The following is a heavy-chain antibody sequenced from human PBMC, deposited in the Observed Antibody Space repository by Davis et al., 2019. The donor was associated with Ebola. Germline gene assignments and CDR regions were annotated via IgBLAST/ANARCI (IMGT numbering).Heavy chain of an antibody. CDR3: ARGKYSSSWYIVGGLDY. CDR2: IYSGGST. V-gene: IGHV3-53*01. CDR1: GFTVSSNY. D-gene: IGHD6-13*01. J-gene: IGHJ4*02. Sequence: PGGSLRLSCAASGFTVSSNYMSWVRQAPGKGLEWVSVIYSGGSTYYADSVKGRFTISRDNSKNTLYLQMNSLRAEDTAVYYCARGKYSSSWYIVGGLDYWGQGTLVTVSS.